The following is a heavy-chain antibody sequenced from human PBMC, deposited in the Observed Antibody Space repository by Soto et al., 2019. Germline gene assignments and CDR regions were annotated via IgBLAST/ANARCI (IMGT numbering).Heavy chain of an antibody. CDR1: GGTFSSYA. D-gene: IGHD6-6*01. CDR3: ARDTFEYSSASDPYNWFDP. Sequence: SVKVSCTASGGTFSSYAISGVRQGPGQGRGGMGGIITFFGTADYAQKFQGRVTIPADESTSTASMELSSLRSEDTAVYYCARDTFEYSSASDPYNWFDPWGQGTLVTVSS. V-gene: IGHV1-69*13. J-gene: IGHJ5*02. CDR2: IITFFGTA.